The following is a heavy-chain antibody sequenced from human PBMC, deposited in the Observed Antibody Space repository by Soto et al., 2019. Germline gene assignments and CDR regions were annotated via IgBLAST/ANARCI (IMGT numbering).Heavy chain of an antibody. J-gene: IGHJ6*02. Sequence: EVQLVESGGGLVQPGGSLRLSCAASGFTFSSYWMSWVRQAPGKGLEWVANIKQDGSEKYYVDSVKGRFTISRDNAKNSLYLRMNSLRAEDTAVYYCAREITFGGVIVGYYYSGMDVWGQGTTVTVSS. CDR1: GFTFSSYW. CDR3: AREITFGGVIVGYYYSGMDV. CDR2: IKQDGSEK. D-gene: IGHD3-16*02. V-gene: IGHV3-7*01.